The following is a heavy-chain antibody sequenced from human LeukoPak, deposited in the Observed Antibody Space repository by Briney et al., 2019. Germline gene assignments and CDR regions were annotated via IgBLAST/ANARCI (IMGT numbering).Heavy chain of an antibody. CDR3: ARGLKYYYDSSGYYYGSYDAFDI. CDR1: GYTFTSYD. J-gene: IGHJ3*02. CDR2: MNPNSGNT. D-gene: IGHD3-22*01. V-gene: IGHV1-8*01. Sequence: ASVKVSCKASGYTFTSYDINWVRQATGQGLEWMGWMNPNSGNTGYAQKFQGRVTMTRNTSISTAYMELSSLRSEDTAVYYCARGLKYYYDSSGYYYGSYDAFDIWGQGTMVTVSS.